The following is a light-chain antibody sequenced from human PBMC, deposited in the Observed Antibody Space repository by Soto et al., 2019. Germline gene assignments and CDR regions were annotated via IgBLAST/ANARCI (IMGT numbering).Light chain of an antibody. CDR2: ETS. CDR3: QQYNNWPPLT. J-gene: IGKJ4*01. CDR1: QSISSS. Sequence: EIVMTQSPATLSVSPGERATLSCRASQSISSSLAWYQQKPGQPPRLLIYETSTRATGIPARFSGGGAGTEFTLPISSLQSEDSAVYYCQQYNNWPPLTFGGGTKVEIK. V-gene: IGKV3-15*01.